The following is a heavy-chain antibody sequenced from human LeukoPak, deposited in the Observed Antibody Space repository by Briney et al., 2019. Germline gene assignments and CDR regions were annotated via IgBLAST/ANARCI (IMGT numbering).Heavy chain of an antibody. J-gene: IGHJ5*02. CDR3: ARSINTYCSSTSCYPDWFDP. CDR1: GFTFSSYG. D-gene: IGHD2-2*01. V-gene: IGHV3-33*01. CDR2: IWYDGSNK. Sequence: GGSLRLSCAASGFTFSSYGMHWVRRAPGKGLEWVAVIWYDGSNKYYADSVKGRFTISRDNSKNTLYLQMNSLRAEDTAVYYCARSINTYCSSTSCYPDWFDPWGQGTLVTVSS.